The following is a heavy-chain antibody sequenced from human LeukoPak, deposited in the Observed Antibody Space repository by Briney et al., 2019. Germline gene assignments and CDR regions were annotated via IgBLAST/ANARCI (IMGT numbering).Heavy chain of an antibody. D-gene: IGHD3-10*02. CDR3: AELSITMIGGV. CDR1: GFTFDDYT. Sequence: PGGSLRLSCAASGFTFDDYTMSWVRQAPGKGLEWVSGINWNGGSTGYADSVKGRFTISRDNAKNSLYLQMNSLRAEDTAVYYCAELSITMIGGVWGKGTTVTISS. V-gene: IGHV3-20*04. J-gene: IGHJ6*04. CDR2: INWNGGST.